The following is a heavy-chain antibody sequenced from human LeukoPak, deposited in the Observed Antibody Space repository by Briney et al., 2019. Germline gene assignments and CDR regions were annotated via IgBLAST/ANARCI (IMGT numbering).Heavy chain of an antibody. CDR2: ISSSSRTI. V-gene: IGHV3-48*01. Sequence: PGGSLRLSCAASGFTFSSYRMNWVRQAPGKGLEWVSYISSSSRTIYYADSVKGRFTISRDNAKKSLYLQMNSLRAEDTAVYYCARDRLHYGEYEKTFDYWGQGTLVSVSS. J-gene: IGHJ4*02. D-gene: IGHD4-17*01. CDR1: GFTFSSYR. CDR3: ARDRLHYGEYEKTFDY.